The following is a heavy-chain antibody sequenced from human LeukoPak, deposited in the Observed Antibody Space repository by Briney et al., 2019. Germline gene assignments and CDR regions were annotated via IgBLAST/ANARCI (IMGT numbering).Heavy chain of an antibody. D-gene: IGHD2/OR15-2a*01. V-gene: IGHV3-7*05. J-gene: IGHJ4*02. CDR1: GFTFSNYN. Sequence: GGSLRLSCAASGFTFSNYNMNWVRQAPGKGLEWVANIKEDGSEKNYVDSVKGRFTISRDNAKNSLYLQMNSLRAEDTAVYYCARGGGRHVEYWGQGNLVTVSS. CDR2: IKEDGSEK. CDR3: ARGGGRHVEY.